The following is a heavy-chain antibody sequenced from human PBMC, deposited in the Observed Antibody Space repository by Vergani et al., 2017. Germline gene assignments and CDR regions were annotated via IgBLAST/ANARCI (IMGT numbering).Heavy chain of an antibody. CDR3: ARDQYYDFWSGFQREMDV. CDR2: IIPIFGTA. V-gene: IGHV1-69*01. Sequence: QVQLVQSGAEVKKPGSSVKVSCKASGGTFSSYAISWVRQAPGQGLEWMGGIIPIFGTANYAQKFKGRVTITADESTRTAYMELSSLRSEDTAVYYCARDQYYDFWSGFQREMDVWGKGTTVTVSS. CDR1: GGTFSSYA. J-gene: IGHJ6*04. D-gene: IGHD3-3*01.